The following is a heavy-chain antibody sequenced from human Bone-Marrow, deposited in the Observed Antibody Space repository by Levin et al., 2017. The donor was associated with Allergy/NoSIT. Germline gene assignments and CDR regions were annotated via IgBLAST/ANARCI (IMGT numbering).Heavy chain of an antibody. CDR2: ISGSGGST. D-gene: IGHD3-3*01. CDR1: GFTFSSYA. V-gene: IGHV3-23*01. CDR3: AKDRRTESYDFWSGYTLDYDYYMDV. Sequence: GESLKISCAASGFTFSSYAMSWVRQAPGKGLEWVSAISGSGGSTYYADSVKGRFTISRDNSKNTLYLQMNSLRAEDTAVYYCAKDRRTESYDFWSGYTLDYDYYMDVWGKGTTVTVSS. J-gene: IGHJ6*03.